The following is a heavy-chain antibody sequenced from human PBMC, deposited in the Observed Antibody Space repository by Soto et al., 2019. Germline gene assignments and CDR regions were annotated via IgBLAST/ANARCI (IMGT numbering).Heavy chain of an antibody. V-gene: IGHV1-8*01. CDR3: AREGTIRGDDY. J-gene: IGHJ4*02. CDR2: MNPNSGNT. Sequence: QVQLVQSGAEVKKPGASMRVSCKASGYTFTSYEYNWGRQATGQGLEWMGWMNPNSGNTGYAQKFQGRVTMTRNTSISTAYMELSSLRSEDTAVYYCAREGTIRGDDYWGQGTLVTVSS. CDR1: GYTFTSYE. D-gene: IGHD2-2*02.